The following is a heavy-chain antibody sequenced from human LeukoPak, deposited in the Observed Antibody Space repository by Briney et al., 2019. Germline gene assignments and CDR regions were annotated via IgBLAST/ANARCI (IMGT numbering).Heavy chain of an antibody. J-gene: IGHJ4*02. CDR1: GFTFSSYA. CDR2: ISGSGGST. D-gene: IGHD3-16*01. CDR3: AKPNRFGESVLD. V-gene: IGHV3-23*01. Sequence: PGGSLRLSCAASGFTFSSYAMSWVRQAPGKGLEWVSAISGSGGSTYYADSVKGRFTISRDNSKNTLYLQMNCLRAEDTAVYYCAKPNRFGESVLDWGQGTLVTVSS.